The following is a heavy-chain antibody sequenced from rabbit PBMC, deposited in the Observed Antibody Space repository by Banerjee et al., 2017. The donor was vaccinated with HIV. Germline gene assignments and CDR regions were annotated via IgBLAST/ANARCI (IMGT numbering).Heavy chain of an antibody. J-gene: IGHJ4*01. CDR3: ARTNSDYYADFKL. V-gene: IGHV1S45*01. CDR1: GFSFSSGYR. D-gene: IGHD1-1*01. CDR2: IYAGDGNT. Sequence: EESGGDLVKPEGSLTLTCTASGFSFSSGYRIFWVRQAPGKGLEWIASIYAGDGNTYYASWAKGRFTITRSTSLNTVTLQLSSLTVADTATYFCARTNSDYYADFKLWGPGTLVTVS.